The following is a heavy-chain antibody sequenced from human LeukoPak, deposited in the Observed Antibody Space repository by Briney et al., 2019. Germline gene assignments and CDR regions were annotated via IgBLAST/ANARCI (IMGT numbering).Heavy chain of an antibody. CDR2: IYPGDSDT. J-gene: IGHJ4*02. D-gene: IGHD4-17*01. V-gene: IGHV5-51*01. CDR1: GYNFNNYW. CDR3: AITDYGVDY. Sequence: GESLKISCMGSGYNFNNYWIGWVRQMPGKGLEWMGNIYPGDSDTRYSPSFQGQVTISADKSISTAYLQWSSLKASDTAMYYCAITDYGVDYWGQGTLVTVSS.